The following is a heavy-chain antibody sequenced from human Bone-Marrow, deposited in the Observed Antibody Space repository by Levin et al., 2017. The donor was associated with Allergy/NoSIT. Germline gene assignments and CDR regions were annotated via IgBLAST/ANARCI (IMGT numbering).Heavy chain of an antibody. Sequence: GESLKISCTDSRFTFNTYAMSWVRQAPGKGLEWVSAISGGAGRTHYADSVKGRFTISRDNSKNTLYLELSSLRAEDTAVYYYASFAAGSLYYGLDVWGQGTTVTVSS. V-gene: IGHV3-23*01. D-gene: IGHD6-13*01. CDR3: ASFAAGSLYYGLDV. CDR2: ISGGAGRT. J-gene: IGHJ6*02. CDR1: RFTFNTYA.